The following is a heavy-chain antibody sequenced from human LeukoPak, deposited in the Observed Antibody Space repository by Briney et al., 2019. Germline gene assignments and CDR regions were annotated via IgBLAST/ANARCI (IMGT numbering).Heavy chain of an antibody. J-gene: IGHJ4*02. V-gene: IGHV3-30*02. D-gene: IGHD2/OR15-2a*01. Sequence: GGSLRLSCAASGFTFSSYGMHWVRQAPGKGLEWVAFIRYDGSNKYYADSVKGRFTISRDNVRNSLYLQMDSLRAEDTGIYYCARDQTLVAIGASGYWGQGTLVTVSS. CDR3: ARDQTLVAIGASGY. CDR2: IRYDGSNK. CDR1: GFTFSSYG.